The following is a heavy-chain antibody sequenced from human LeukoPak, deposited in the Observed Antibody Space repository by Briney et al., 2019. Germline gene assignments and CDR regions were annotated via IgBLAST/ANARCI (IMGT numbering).Heavy chain of an antibody. CDR3: PKTAYDILTGYYIGEYFQH. CDR2: ISGSGGST. J-gene: IGHJ1*01. Sequence: GGSLRLSCAASGFTFSSYAMSSFRQAPGKGLQWLSAISGSGGSTYYAASVKGRFTISRDNSKNTLYLQMNSLRAEDTVLYYRPKTAYDILTGYYIGEYFQHWGQGTLVTVSS. D-gene: IGHD3-9*01. V-gene: IGHV3-23*01. CDR1: GFTFSSYA.